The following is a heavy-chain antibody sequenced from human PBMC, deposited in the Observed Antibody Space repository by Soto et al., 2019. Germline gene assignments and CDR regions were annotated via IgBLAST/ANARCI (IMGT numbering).Heavy chain of an antibody. D-gene: IGHD2-8*01. CDR1: GYSFTDYH. V-gene: IGHV1-2*04. J-gene: IGHJ6*02. Sequence: ASVKVCCKASGYSFTDYHIHWLRQSPGQGLEWLGRINPKSGGTSTAQKFQGWVTMTTDTSISTASMELTRLTSDDTAIYYCARGDSTDCSNGVCSFFYNHDMDVWGQGTTVTVSS. CDR3: ARGDSTDCSNGVCSFFYNHDMDV. CDR2: INPKSGGT.